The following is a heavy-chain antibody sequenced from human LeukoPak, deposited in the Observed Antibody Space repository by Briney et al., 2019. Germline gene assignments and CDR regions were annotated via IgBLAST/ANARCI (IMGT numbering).Heavy chain of an antibody. Sequence: PGGSLRLSCAASGFTFSSYSMNWVRQAPGKGLEWVSYISSSSSTIYYADSVKGRFTISRDNAKNSLYLQMNSLRAEDTAVYYCARAPPYSSSSCDYWGQGTLVTVSS. CDR2: ISSSSSTI. CDR3: ARAPPYSSSSCDY. CDR1: GFTFSSYS. D-gene: IGHD6-6*01. V-gene: IGHV3-48*01. J-gene: IGHJ4*02.